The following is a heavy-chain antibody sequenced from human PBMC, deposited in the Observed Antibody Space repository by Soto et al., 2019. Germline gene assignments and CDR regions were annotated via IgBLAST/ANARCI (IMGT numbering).Heavy chain of an antibody. V-gene: IGHV3-30*19. CDR3: ARSPYYYGSASYVYYYGVDV. CDR1: GFTFRNYG. CDR2: ISDDGSNK. Sequence: GGSLRLSCAASGFTFRNYGVHWVRQAPGKGLEWVAVISDDGSNKYYAGSLKGRFTISRDNSKNTLYLQVNSLRVEDTAVYYCARSPYYYGSASYVYYYGVDVWGQGTTVTVSS. D-gene: IGHD3-10*01. J-gene: IGHJ6*02.